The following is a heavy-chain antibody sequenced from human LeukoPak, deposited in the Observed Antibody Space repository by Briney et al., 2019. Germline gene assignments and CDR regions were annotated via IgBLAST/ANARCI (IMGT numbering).Heavy chain of an antibody. V-gene: IGHV1-24*01. D-gene: IGHD2-15*01. CDR3: AREYCSGGSCYSRGAFDI. CDR1: GYTLTELS. J-gene: IGHJ3*02. CDR2: FDPEDGET. Sequence: ASVKVSCKVSGYTLTELSMHWVRQAPGKGLEWMGGFDPEDGETIYAQKFQGRVTMTRDTSTSTVYMELSSLRSEDTAVYYCAREYCSGGSCYSRGAFDIWGQGTMVTVSS.